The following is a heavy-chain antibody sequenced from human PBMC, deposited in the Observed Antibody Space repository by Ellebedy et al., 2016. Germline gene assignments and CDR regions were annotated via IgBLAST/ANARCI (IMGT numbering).Heavy chain of an antibody. V-gene: IGHV3-30-3*01. Sequence: GESLKISXAASGFTFSSYAMHWVRQAPGKGLEWVAVISYDGSNKYYADSVKGRFTISRDNSKNTLYLQMNSLRAEDTAVYYCARDRRFLEWLSFDIWGQGTMVTVSS. CDR1: GFTFSSYA. CDR2: ISYDGSNK. CDR3: ARDRRFLEWLSFDI. D-gene: IGHD3-3*01. J-gene: IGHJ3*02.